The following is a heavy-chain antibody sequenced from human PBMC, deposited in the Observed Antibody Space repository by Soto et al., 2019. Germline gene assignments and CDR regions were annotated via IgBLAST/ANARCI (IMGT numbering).Heavy chain of an antibody. CDR3: ARGLRLRFLEWLYEGPYYYYGMDV. J-gene: IGHJ6*02. CDR1: GYTFTSYD. Sequence: ASVKVSCKASGYTFTSYDINWVRQATGQGLEWMGWMNPNSGNTGYAQKFQGRVTMTRNTSISTAYMELSSPRSEDTAVYYCARGLRLRFLEWLYEGPYYYYGMDVWGQGTTVTVSS. CDR2: MNPNSGNT. V-gene: IGHV1-8*01. D-gene: IGHD3-3*01.